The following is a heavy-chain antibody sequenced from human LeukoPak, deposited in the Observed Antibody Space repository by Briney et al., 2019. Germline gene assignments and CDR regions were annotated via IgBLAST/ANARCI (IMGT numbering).Heavy chain of an antibody. Sequence: GESLKISCKGSGYSFTSYWIGWVRQMPGKGLEWMGIIYPGDSDTRYSPSFQGQVTISADKSISTAYLQWSSLKASDTAMYYRARTYYYGSGSYSSFDYWGQGTLVTVSS. D-gene: IGHD3-10*01. CDR3: ARTYYYGSGSYSSFDY. CDR1: GYSFTSYW. J-gene: IGHJ4*02. CDR2: IYPGDSDT. V-gene: IGHV5-51*01.